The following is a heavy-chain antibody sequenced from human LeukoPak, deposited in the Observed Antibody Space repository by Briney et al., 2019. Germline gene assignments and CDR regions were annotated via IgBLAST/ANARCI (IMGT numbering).Heavy chain of an antibody. CDR1: GFAFSSYA. CDR3: AKDCHPGIAMAADYFDY. J-gene: IGHJ4*02. D-gene: IGHD6-19*01. Sequence: GGSLRLSCAASGFAFSSYAMSWVRQAPGKGLEWVSAISGSGGSTYYADSVKGRFTISRDNSKNTLYLQMNSLRAEDTAVYYCAKDCHPGIAMAADYFDYWGQGTLVTVSS. CDR2: ISGSGGST. V-gene: IGHV3-23*01.